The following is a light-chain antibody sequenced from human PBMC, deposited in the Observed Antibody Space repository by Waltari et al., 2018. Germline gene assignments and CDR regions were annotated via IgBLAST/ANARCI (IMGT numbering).Light chain of an antibody. CDR1: QTISGSW. V-gene: IGKV3-20*01. Sequence: EIVLTQSPGTMSMSRGARDTLSCRASQTISGSWLTWYQQKPGQAPRLVIYVASIRDTAIPDRFSGSGSGTDVTLTISRLESEDFAVYYCQQNDSSSVTFRGGTKVEIK. CDR2: VAS. CDR3: QQNDSSSVT. J-gene: IGKJ4*01.